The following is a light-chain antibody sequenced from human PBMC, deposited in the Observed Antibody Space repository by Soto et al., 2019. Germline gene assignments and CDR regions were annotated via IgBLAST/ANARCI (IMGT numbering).Light chain of an antibody. J-gene: IGKJ2*01. CDR2: GAS. Sequence: EIVMTQSPATLSVSPGERATLSCRASQSVSSNLAWYQQKPGQAPRLLIYGASTRATGVPARFSGSGSGTDFTLTISSLEPEDFALYYCQQRRNRYTFGQGTKLEIK. CDR3: QQRRNRYT. V-gene: IGKV3D-15*01. CDR1: QSVSSN.